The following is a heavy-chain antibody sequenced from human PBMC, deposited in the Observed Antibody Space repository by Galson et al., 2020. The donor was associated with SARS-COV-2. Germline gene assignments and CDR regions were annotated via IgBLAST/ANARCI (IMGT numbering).Heavy chain of an antibody. J-gene: IGHJ3*02. CDR3: TRGQVGNAFDI. Sequence: GGSLRLSCAASGFTFSDYDMHWVRQAPGKSLEWVSLAGSVGDTYYLGSVKGRFIISRDNAKSSLYLQMNSLTAGDTAIYYCTRGQVGNAFDIWGQGTLVTVSS. CDR1: GFTFSDYD. V-gene: IGHV3-13*01. D-gene: IGHD1-26*01. CDR2: AGSVGDT.